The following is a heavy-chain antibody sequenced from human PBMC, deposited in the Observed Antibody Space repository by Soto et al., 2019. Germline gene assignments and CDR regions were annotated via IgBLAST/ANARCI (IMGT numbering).Heavy chain of an antibody. CDR2: INHSGST. D-gene: IGHD3-3*01. V-gene: IGHV4-34*01. CDR3: ARLLRFLEGWFDP. Sequence: ASETLSLTCAVYGGSFIGYCWSWIRQPPGKGLEWIGEINHSGSTNYNPSLKSRVTISVETSKNQFSLKLSSVTAADTAVYYCARLLRFLEGWFDPWGQGTLVTVSS. J-gene: IGHJ5*02. CDR1: GGSFIGYC.